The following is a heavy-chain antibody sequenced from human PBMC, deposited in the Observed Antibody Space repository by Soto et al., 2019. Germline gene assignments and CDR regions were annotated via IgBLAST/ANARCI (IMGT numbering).Heavy chain of an antibody. Sequence: SETLSLTCAVSGGSISSGGYSWSWIRQPPGKGLEWIGYIYHSGSTYYNPSLKSRVTISVDRSKNQFSLKLSSVTAADTAVYYCARGRDGYNGGMYYFDYWGQGTLVTVS. D-gene: IGHD5-12*01. J-gene: IGHJ4*02. V-gene: IGHV4-30-2*01. CDR1: GGSISSGGYS. CDR2: IYHSGST. CDR3: ARGRDGYNGGMYYFDY.